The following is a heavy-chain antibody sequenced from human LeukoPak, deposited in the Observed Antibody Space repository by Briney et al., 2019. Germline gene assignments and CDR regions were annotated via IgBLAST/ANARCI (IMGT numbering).Heavy chain of an antibody. Sequence: GGSLRLSCAASGFTFSSYGMHWVRQAPGKGLEWVAVISYDGSNKYYADSVKGRFTISRDNSKNTLYLQMDSLRDEDTAVYYCARDRGSTVATPGFLDYWGQGTLVTVSS. D-gene: IGHD4-23*01. V-gene: IGHV3-30*03. CDR2: ISYDGSNK. J-gene: IGHJ4*02. CDR3: ARDRGSTVATPGFLDY. CDR1: GFTFSSYG.